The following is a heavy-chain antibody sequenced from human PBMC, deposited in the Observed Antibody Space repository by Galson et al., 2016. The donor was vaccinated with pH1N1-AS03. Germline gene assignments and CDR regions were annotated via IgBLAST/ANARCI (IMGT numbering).Heavy chain of an antibody. CDR2: IIPMLGRG. D-gene: IGHD2/OR15-2a*01. Sequence: SGKVSCKASGGTFSTNGFTWVRQAPGQGLEWMGRIIPMLGRGNYAQKFQGRVTIIADISTSTTYMELSNLTSEDTAIYYCARERNSSPSSIFVYWGQGTQVTVSS. CDR1: GGTFSTNG. V-gene: IGHV1-69*04. J-gene: IGHJ4*02. CDR3: ARERNSSPSSIFVY.